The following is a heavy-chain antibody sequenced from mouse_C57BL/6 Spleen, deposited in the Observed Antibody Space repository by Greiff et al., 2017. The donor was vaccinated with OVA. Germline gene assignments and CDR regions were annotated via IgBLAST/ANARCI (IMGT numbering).Heavy chain of an antibody. CDR2: IWTGGGT. CDR1: GFSLTSYA. D-gene: IGHD2-3*01. CDR3: ARKAYDGYLYYFDY. Sequence: VKVVESGPGLVAPSQSLSITCTVSGFSLTSYAISWVRQPPGKGLEWLGVIWTGGGTNYNSALKSRLSISKDNSKSQVFLKMNSLQTDDTARYYCARKAYDGYLYYFDYWGQGTTLTVSS. J-gene: IGHJ2*01. V-gene: IGHV2-9-1*01.